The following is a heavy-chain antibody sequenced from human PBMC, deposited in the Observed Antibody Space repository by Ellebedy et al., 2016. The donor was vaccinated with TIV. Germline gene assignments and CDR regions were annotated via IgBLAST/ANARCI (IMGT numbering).Heavy chain of an antibody. CDR1: GFTFSSYT. CDR3: ASELVGTTDFDY. Sequence: GESLKISCAASGFTFSSYTMHWVRQAPGKGLEWVAALSYDGSNEYYGDSVQGRFTISRDSSKKTLYLQMNNLRAEDTAVYYCASELVGTTDFDYWGQGTLVTVAS. CDR2: LSYDGSNE. D-gene: IGHD1-26*01. V-gene: IGHV3-30*01. J-gene: IGHJ4*02.